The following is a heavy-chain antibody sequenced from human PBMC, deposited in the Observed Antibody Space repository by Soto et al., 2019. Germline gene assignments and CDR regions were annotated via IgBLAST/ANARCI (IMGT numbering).Heavy chain of an antibody. Sequence: EVQLVESGGGLVQPGGSLRLSCAVSGFTFGSYWMNWVRLIPGKGLEWVAYIKPDGSATYYVDSVKGRFTISRDNAKNSLYLQMNSLRVEDTSVYYCAEAGYCGPGCYYYFDYWGQGTLVTVSS. J-gene: IGHJ4*02. V-gene: IGHV3-7*01. CDR3: AEAGYCGPGCYYYFDY. CDR1: GFTFGSYW. CDR2: IKPDGSAT. D-gene: IGHD2-21*02.